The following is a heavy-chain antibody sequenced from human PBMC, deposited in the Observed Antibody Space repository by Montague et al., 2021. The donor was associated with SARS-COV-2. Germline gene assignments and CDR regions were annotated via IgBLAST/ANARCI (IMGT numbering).Heavy chain of an antibody. Sequence: SETLSLTCAVSGGSFRGYYWSWIRQPPGKGLEWIGEINHSGSTNYNPSLKSRVTISVDTSKNQSSLKLSSVTAADTAVYYCARVRAVPAAMRIFSLGRSYYGMDVWGQGTTVTVSS. D-gene: IGHD2-2*01. CDR2: INHSGST. CDR3: ARVRAVPAAMRIFSLGRSYYGMDV. V-gene: IGHV4-34*01. J-gene: IGHJ6*02. CDR1: GGSFRGYY.